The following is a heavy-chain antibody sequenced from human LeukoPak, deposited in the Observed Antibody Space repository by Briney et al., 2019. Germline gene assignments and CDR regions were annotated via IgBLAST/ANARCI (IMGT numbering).Heavy chain of an antibody. D-gene: IGHD2-15*01. CDR1: GFTFSSYS. V-gene: IGHV3-21*01. Sequence: GGSLRLSCAASGFTFSSYSMNWVRQAPGKGLEWVSSISSSSSYIYYADSVKGRFTISRDNAKNSLYLQMNSLRAEDTAVYYCARDRYCSGGSCYGGPGYWGQGTLVTVSS. CDR3: ARDRYCSGGSCYGGPGY. J-gene: IGHJ4*02. CDR2: ISSSSSYI.